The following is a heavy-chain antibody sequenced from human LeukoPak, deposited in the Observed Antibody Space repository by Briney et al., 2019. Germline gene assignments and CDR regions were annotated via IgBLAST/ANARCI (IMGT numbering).Heavy chain of an antibody. V-gene: IGHV3-21*01. Sequence: GGSLRLSCAASGFTFSSYSMNWVRQAPGKGLEWVSSISSSSSYVHYADSVKGRFTISRDNAKNSLYLQMNSLRAEDTALYYCARDRRPGGYDSYYFDYWGQGTLVTVSS. J-gene: IGHJ4*02. CDR3: ARDRRPGGYDSYYFDY. CDR2: ISSSSSYV. CDR1: GFTFSSYS. D-gene: IGHD5-12*01.